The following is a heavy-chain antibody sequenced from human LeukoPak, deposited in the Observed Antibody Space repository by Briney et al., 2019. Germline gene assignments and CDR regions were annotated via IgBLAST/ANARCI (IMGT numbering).Heavy chain of an antibody. V-gene: IGHV3-20*04. D-gene: IGHD3-22*01. J-gene: IGHJ4*02. CDR3: AREYYDSSGSYYYFDH. CDR1: GFTFDDYG. CDR2: IHWNGGST. Sequence: PGGSLRLSCAASGFTFDDYGMSWVRHAPGKGLEWVSSIHWNGGSTGYADSVKGRFTVSRDNAKDSLYLQLNSLRAEDTALYYCAREYYDSSGSYYYFDHWGQGTLVTVSS.